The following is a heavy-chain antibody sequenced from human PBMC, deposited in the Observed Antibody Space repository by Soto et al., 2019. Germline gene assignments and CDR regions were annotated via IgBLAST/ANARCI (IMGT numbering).Heavy chain of an antibody. J-gene: IGHJ4*02. CDR1: GFTVGSAY. Sequence: VQLVESGGGLVLRGASLRLSCAASGFTVGSAYMSWVRQAPGKGLEWVAGIYSGGNTYYADSVKGRFTISRDTSKNRLYLQMNSLRAEDAAIYYCARDPWVGDIGDYWGQGTLVTVSS. V-gene: IGHV3-66*01. D-gene: IGHD4-17*01. CDR2: IYSGGNT. CDR3: ARDPWVGDIGDY.